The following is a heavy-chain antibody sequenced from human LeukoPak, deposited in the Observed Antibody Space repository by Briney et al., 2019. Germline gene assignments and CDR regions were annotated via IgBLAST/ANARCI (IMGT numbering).Heavy chain of an antibody. CDR1: GGAFSSYA. CDR2: IIPIFGIA. V-gene: IGHV1-69*05. J-gene: IGHJ4*02. Sequence: ASVKVSCKASGGAFSSYAISWVRQAPGQGLEWMGGIIPIFGIANYAQKFQGRVTITTDESTSTAYMELSSLRSEDTAVYYCAREYDFWSGYPLVPFDYWGQGTLVTVSS. D-gene: IGHD3-3*01. CDR3: AREYDFWSGYPLVPFDY.